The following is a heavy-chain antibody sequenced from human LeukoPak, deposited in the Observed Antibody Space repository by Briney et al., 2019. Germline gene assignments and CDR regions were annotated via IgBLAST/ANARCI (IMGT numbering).Heavy chain of an antibody. CDR1: GGSISSYY. J-gene: IGHJ4*02. Sequence: SETLSLTCTVSGGSISSYYWSWIRQPAGKGLEWIGRIYTSGSTNYNPSLKSRVTMSVDKSRNQFSLRLSSVTAADTAVYYCARSRIAAGAPSFDSWGQGTLVTVSS. CDR3: ARSRIAAGAPSFDS. V-gene: IGHV4-4*07. CDR2: IYTSGST. D-gene: IGHD6-13*01.